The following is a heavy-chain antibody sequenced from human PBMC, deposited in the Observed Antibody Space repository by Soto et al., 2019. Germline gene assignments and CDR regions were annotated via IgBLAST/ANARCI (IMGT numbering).Heavy chain of an antibody. D-gene: IGHD1-1*01. V-gene: IGHV4-39*01. Sequence: PSETLSLTCTVSGGSISSSSYYWGWIRQPPGKGLEWIGSIYYSGSTYYNPSLKSRVTISVDTSKNQFSLKLSSVTAADTAVYYRARQVPYYYGMDVWGQGTTVTVSS. CDR1: GGSISSSSYY. CDR3: ARQVPYYYGMDV. CDR2: IYYSGST. J-gene: IGHJ6*02.